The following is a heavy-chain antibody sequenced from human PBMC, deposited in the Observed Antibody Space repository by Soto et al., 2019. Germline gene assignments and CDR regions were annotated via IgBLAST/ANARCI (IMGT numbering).Heavy chain of an antibody. D-gene: IGHD2-15*01. CDR1: GGSISSSSYY. Sequence: SETLSLTCTVSGGSISSSSYYWGWIRQPPGKGLEWIGSIYYSGNTYYNPSLKSRVTISVDTAKNQFSLKLSSVTAADTAVYYCARAGAATLSDYWGQGTLVTVSS. J-gene: IGHJ4*02. V-gene: IGHV4-39*01. CDR2: IYYSGNT. CDR3: ARAGAATLSDY.